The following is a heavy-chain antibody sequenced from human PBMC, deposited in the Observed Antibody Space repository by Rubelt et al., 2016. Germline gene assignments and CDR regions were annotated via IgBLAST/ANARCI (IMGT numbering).Heavy chain of an antibody. CDR3: ARGIDAGVDY. D-gene: IGHD2-15*01. J-gene: IGHJ4*02. V-gene: IGHV3-30*19. CDR1: GFTFSSYG. Sequence: QLVESGGGVVQPGRSLRLSCAASGFTFSSYGMHWVRQAPGKGLEWVAGIWHDGSKKYYSESVKGRFTISRDNSKNTLFLQMNSLRAEDTAVYHCARGIDAGVDYWGQGTVLTVSS. CDR2: IWHDGSKK.